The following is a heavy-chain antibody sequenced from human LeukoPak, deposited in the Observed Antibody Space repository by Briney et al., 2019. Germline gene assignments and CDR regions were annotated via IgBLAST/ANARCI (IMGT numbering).Heavy chain of an antibody. V-gene: IGHV1-69*04. Sequence: SVKVSCKATGGTFSSYAISWVRQAPGQGLEWMGRIIPILGIANYAQKFQGRVTITADKSTSTAYMELSSLRSEDTAVYYCARVGSSSWYYFDYWGQGTLVTVSS. CDR3: ARVGSSSWYYFDY. J-gene: IGHJ4*02. CDR1: GGTFSSYA. D-gene: IGHD6-13*01. CDR2: IIPILGIA.